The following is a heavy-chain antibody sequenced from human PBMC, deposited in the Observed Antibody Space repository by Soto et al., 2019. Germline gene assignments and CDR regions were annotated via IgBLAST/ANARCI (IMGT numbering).Heavy chain of an antibody. CDR2: IKQDGSEK. CDR3: ARDVADYYYGMDV. D-gene: IGHD6-13*01. J-gene: IGHJ6*02. CDR1: GFTFISYW. V-gene: IGHV3-7*04. Sequence: VGSLRLSCAASGFTFISYWMSWVRQAPGKGLEWVANIKQDGSEKYYVDSVKGRFTISRDNAKNSLYLQMNSLRAEDTAVYYCARDVADYYYGMDVWGQGT.